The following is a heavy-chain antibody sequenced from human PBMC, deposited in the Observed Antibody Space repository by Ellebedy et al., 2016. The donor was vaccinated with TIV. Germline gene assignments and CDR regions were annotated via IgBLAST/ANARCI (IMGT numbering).Heavy chain of an antibody. J-gene: IGHJ5*02. D-gene: IGHD5-12*01. CDR1: GFTFSGSA. CDR3: TRGYSGYDYGWGFDP. V-gene: IGHV3-73*01. CDR2: IRSKANSYAT. Sequence: GESLKISXAASGFTFSGSAMHWVRQASGKGLEWVGRIRSKANSYATAYAASVKGRFTISRDDSKNTAYLQMNSLKTEDTAVYYCTRGYSGYDYGWGFDPWGQGTLVTVSS.